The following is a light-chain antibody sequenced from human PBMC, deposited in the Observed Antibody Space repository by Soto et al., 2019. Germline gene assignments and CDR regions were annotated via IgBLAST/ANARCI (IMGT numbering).Light chain of an antibody. CDR3: SSYTSSSTLV. CDR1: SSDVGGYNY. Sequence: QSVLTQPASVSGSPGQSITISRTVTSSDVGGYNYVSWYQQHPGKAPKFLISEVSNRPSGVSNRFSASKSGNTASLTISGLQAEDEADYYCSSYTSSSTLVFGTGTKVTVL. J-gene: IGLJ1*01. V-gene: IGLV2-14*01. CDR2: EVS.